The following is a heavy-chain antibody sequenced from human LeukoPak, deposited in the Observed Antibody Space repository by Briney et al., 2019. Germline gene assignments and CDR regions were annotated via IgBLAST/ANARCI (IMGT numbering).Heavy chain of an antibody. Sequence: SETLSLTCTVSGGSISSYYWSWIRQPPGKGLEWIGYIYYGGSTNYNPSLKSRVTISVDTSKNQFSLKLSSVTAADTAVYYCARADVYSYGYYYFDYWGQGTLVTVSS. D-gene: IGHD5-18*01. CDR3: ARADVYSYGYYYFDY. V-gene: IGHV4-59*01. CDR1: GGSISSYY. CDR2: IYYGGST. J-gene: IGHJ4*02.